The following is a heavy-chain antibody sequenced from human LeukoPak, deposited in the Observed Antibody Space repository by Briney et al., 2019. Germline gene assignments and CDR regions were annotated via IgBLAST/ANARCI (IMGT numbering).Heavy chain of an antibody. V-gene: IGHV4-39*01. J-gene: IGHJ4*02. Sequence: PSETLSLTCTVAGGSISRSSYYWGWLRQPPGKGLEWIGSIYYSGSTYYNPSLKSRVTISVDTSKNQFSLKLSSVTAADTAVYYCARQSLMAAAGTPLDYWGQGTLVTVSS. CDR1: GGSISRSSYY. CDR2: IYYSGST. D-gene: IGHD6-13*01. CDR3: ARQSLMAAAGTPLDY.